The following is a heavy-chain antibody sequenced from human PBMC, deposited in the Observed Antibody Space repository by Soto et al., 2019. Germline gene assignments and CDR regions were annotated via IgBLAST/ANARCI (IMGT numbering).Heavy chain of an antibody. CDR3: ARDVATKGDY. D-gene: IGHD5-12*01. J-gene: IGHJ4*02. CDR2: INSDGSST. V-gene: IGHV3-74*01. Sequence: GGSLRLSCAASGFTFSSYWMHWVRQAPGKGLVGVSRINSDGSSTSYADSVKGRFTISRDNAKNTLYLQMNSLRAEDTAVYYCARDVATKGDYWGQGTLVTVSS. CDR1: GFTFSSYW.